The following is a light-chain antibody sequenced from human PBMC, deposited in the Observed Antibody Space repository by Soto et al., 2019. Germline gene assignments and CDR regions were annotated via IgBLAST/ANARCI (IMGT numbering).Light chain of an antibody. Sequence: DIQMTQSPSTLSASVGDRVTITCRASQSISSWLAWYQQKPGKAPKLLIYDASSLQSGVPSRFSGSGSGTDFTLTISSLQPEDFATYYCQHWAFGQGTKVDIK. J-gene: IGKJ1*01. CDR2: DAS. CDR3: QHWA. CDR1: QSISSW. V-gene: IGKV1-5*01.